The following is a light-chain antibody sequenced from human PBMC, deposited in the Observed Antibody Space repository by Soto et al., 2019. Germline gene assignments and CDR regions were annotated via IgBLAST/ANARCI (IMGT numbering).Light chain of an antibody. CDR2: GNS. Sequence: QSVLTQPPSVSGAPGQRVTISCTGSSSNIGAGYAVHWYQQLPGTAPKLLIYGNSDRPSGVPDRFSDSKSGTSASLAITGLQAEDEADYYCQSYDSSLSGSVFGGGTKLTVL. CDR3: QSYDSSLSGSV. CDR1: SSNIGAGYA. V-gene: IGLV1-40*01. J-gene: IGLJ2*01.